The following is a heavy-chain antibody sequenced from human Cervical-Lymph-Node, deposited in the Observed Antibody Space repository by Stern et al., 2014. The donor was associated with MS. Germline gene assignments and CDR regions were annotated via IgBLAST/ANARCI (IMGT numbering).Heavy chain of an antibody. D-gene: IGHD6-13*01. CDR3: AKDHRIAAPGSTPFDS. J-gene: IGHJ4*02. V-gene: IGHV3-23*04. CDR2: VSASGASS. CDR1: GFTFSFYA. Sequence: EVQLVESGGGLVQPGGSLTISCAASGFTFSFYAMNWVRQAPGKGLEWVSSVSASGASSNHEHSVKGGFTISRDKDKKTLYLEMNSLRVEDTAIYYCAKDHRIAAPGSTPFDSWGPGTLVTVSS.